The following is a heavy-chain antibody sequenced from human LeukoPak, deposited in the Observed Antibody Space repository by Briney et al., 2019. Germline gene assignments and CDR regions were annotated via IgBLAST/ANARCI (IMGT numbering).Heavy chain of an antibody. CDR1: GYTFTGYY. CDR2: FDPEDGET. V-gene: IGHV1-24*01. D-gene: IGHD5-12*01. J-gene: IGHJ4*02. Sequence: ASVKVSCKASGYTFTGYYMHWVRQAPGKGLEWMGGFDPEDGETIYAQKFQGRVTMTEDTSTDTAYMELSSLRSEDTAVYYCATGGYSGYDGPYFDYWGQGTLVTVSS. CDR3: ATGGYSGYDGPYFDY.